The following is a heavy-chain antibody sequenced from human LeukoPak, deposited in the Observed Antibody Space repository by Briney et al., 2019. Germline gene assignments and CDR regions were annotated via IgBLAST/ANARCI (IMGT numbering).Heavy chain of an antibody. CDR2: VKEDGSEK. CDR1: GFTLSNYW. D-gene: IGHD2-21*01. J-gene: IGHJ4*02. Sequence: GGSLRLSCAASGFTLSNYWMTWVRQAPGKGLEWVAIVKEDGSEKYYVDSVKGRFTISRDSAKNSLYLQMNSLRAEDMAVYYCARGDRRFDYWGQGTLVTVSS. V-gene: IGHV3-7*01. CDR3: ARGDRRFDY.